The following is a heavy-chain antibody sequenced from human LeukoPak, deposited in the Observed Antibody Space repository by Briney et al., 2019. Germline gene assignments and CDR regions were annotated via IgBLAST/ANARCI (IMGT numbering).Heavy chain of an antibody. Sequence: ASVKVSCKASGYTFTSYDINWVRPATGQGLEWMGWMNPNSGNTGYAQKFQGRVTMTRNTSISTAYMELSSLRSEDTAVYYCARGRADSIAAGDWGQGTLVTVSS. J-gene: IGHJ4*02. CDR2: MNPNSGNT. CDR1: GYTFTSYD. CDR3: ARGRADSIAAGD. D-gene: IGHD6-13*01. V-gene: IGHV1-8*01.